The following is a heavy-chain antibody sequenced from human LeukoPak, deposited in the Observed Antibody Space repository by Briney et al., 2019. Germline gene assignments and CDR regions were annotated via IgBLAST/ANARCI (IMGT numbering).Heavy chain of an antibody. CDR3: AKDVTTGTLALDY. CDR2: IWYDGSNK. D-gene: IGHD1-1*01. J-gene: IGHJ4*02. V-gene: IGHV3-33*06. Sequence: GGSLRLSCAASGXTFSSWGMHWVRQAPGKGLEWVAVIWYDGSNKYYADSVKGRFTISRDNPKNTLYLQMNSLRAEDTAVYYCAKDVTTGTLALDYWGQGTLVTVSS. CDR1: GXTFSSWG.